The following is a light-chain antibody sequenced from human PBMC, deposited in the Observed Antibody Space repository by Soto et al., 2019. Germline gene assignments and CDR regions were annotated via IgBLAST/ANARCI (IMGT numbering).Light chain of an antibody. CDR1: SSNIGSGYD. Sequence: QLVLTQPPSVSGAPGQRVTISCTGSSSNIGSGYDVHWYQQLPGTAPKLFIYGNNNRPSGVPDRFSGSKSGTSASLAITGLQAEDEADYYCQSYDSSRSGWVFGGGTKVTVL. V-gene: IGLV1-40*01. CDR2: GNN. J-gene: IGLJ2*01. CDR3: QSYDSSRSGWV.